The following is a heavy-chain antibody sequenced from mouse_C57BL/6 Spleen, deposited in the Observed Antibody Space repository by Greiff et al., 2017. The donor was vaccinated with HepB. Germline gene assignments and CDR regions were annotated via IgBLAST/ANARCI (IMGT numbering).Heavy chain of an antibody. Sequence: VQLQQSGAELMKPGASVKLSCKATGYTFTGYWIEWVKQRPGHGLEWIGEILPGSGSTNYNEKFKGKATFTADTSSNTPYMQLSSLTTEDSAIYYCARGGYYGSSPLWYFDVWGTGTTVAVSS. CDR1: GYTFTGYW. J-gene: IGHJ1*03. CDR2: ILPGSGST. V-gene: IGHV1-9*01. CDR3: ARGGYYGSSPLWYFDV. D-gene: IGHD1-1*01.